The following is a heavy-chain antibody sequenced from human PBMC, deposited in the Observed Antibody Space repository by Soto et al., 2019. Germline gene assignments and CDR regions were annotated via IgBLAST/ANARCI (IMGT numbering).Heavy chain of an antibody. CDR3: GRDLPTGTTGAPPDY. J-gene: IGHJ4*02. Sequence: GSLRLSCAASGFTFSTYSMNWVRQAPGKGLEWVASINRDSAYIYYADSVKGRFTISRDNTRNSLFLQMNSLRADDTAVYYCGRDLPTGTTGAPPDYWGQGTLVTVSS. V-gene: IGHV3-21*01. CDR2: INRDSAYI. D-gene: IGHD1-7*01. CDR1: GFTFSTYS.